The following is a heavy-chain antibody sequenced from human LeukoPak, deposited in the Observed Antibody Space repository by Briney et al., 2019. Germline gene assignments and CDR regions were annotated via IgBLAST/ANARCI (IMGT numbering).Heavy chain of an antibody. CDR1: AYTFTAYY. CDR2: INPNSGGT. Sequence: ASVKVSCKASAYTFTAYYIHWVRQAPGQGLEWVGWINPNSGGTKYSQKFQGRVTMTRDTSKSTAYMDLSRLRSDDTAVYYCARAPLLYSDTDGNRFPRGMDVWGKGTTVTVSS. CDR3: ARAPLLYSDTDGNRFPRGMDV. V-gene: IGHV1-2*02. J-gene: IGHJ6*04. D-gene: IGHD3-22*01.